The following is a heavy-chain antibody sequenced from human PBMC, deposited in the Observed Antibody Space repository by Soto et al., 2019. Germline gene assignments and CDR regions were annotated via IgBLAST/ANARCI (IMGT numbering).Heavy chain of an antibody. J-gene: IGHJ5*02. D-gene: IGHD3-10*01. CDR3: VSPHSESSNAFDL. V-gene: IGHV3-30-3*01. CDR1: GFTFSSYA. CDR2: ISYDGSNK. Sequence: PGGSLRLSCAASGFTFSSYAMHWVRQAPGKGLEWVAVISYDGSNKYYADSVKGRFTISRDNSKNTLYLQMNNLRLDDTATYYCVSPHSESSNAFDLWGQGTLVTVSS.